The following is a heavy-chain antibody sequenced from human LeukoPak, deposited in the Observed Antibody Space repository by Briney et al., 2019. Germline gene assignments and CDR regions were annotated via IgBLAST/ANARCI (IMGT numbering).Heavy chain of an antibody. Sequence: GESLKISCKGSGYSFTSYWIGWVRQMPGKGLGWMGIIYPGDSDTRYSPSFQGQVTISADKSISTAYLQWSSLKASDTAMYYCATGAIAVAGDWNFDYWGQGTLVTVSS. CDR3: ATGAIAVAGDWNFDY. D-gene: IGHD6-19*01. CDR1: GYSFTSYW. J-gene: IGHJ4*02. V-gene: IGHV5-51*01. CDR2: IYPGDSDT.